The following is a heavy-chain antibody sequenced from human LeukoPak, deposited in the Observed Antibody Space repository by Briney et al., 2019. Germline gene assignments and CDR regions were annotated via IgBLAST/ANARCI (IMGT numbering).Heavy chain of an antibody. V-gene: IGHV3-23*01. D-gene: IGHD1-26*01. J-gene: IGHJ4*02. CDR1: GFTSNNYA. CDR2: ISGSSGST. Sequence: GGSLRLSCAVSGFTSNNYAVSWVRQAPGKGLEGVSSISGSSGSTYYADSVKGRFTISRDNSKNTVSLQMNSLRAEDTAVYYCARQRTVGVTGYFFDYWGQGTLVTVSS. CDR3: ARQRTVGVTGYFFDY.